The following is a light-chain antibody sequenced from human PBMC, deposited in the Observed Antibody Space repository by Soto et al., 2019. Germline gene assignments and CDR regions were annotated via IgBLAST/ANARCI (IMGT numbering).Light chain of an antibody. CDR2: RNN. J-gene: IGLJ2*01. CDR3: AAWDDSLSGVV. V-gene: IGLV1-47*01. Sequence: QAVLTQPPSASGTPGQRVTISCSESSSNIGSNYVYGYQQLPGTAPKLLIYRNNQRPSGVPDRFSGSKSGTSASLAISGLQSEDEADYYCAAWDDSLSGVVFGGGTKLTVL. CDR1: SSNIGSNY.